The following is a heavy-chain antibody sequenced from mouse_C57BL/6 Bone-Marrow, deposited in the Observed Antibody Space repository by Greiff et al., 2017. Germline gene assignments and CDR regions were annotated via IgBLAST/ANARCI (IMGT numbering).Heavy chain of an antibody. CDR2: ISSGGSYT. V-gene: IGHV5-6*01. D-gene: IGHD4-1*02. J-gene: IGHJ1*03. CDR3: AGNSRRDWYFDV. Sequence: EVQRVESGGDLVKPGGSLKLSCAASGFTFSSYGMSWVRQTPDKRLEWVATISSGGSYTYYPDSVKGRFTISRDNAKNTLYLQLSSLKSEDTAMYYCAGNSRRDWYFDVWGTGTTVTVSS. CDR1: GFTFSSYG.